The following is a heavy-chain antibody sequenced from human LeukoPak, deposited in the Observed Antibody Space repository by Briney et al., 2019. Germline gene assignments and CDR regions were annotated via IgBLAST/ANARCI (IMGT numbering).Heavy chain of an antibody. CDR3: ATVCGSYSCFDY. V-gene: IGHV3-15*01. J-gene: IGHJ4*02. CDR1: GFTFSNAW. Sequence: PGGSLRLSCAASGFTFSNAWMSWVRQAPGKGLEWVGRIKSKTDGGTTDYAAPVKGRFTISRDDSKNTLYLQINSLKTEDTAVYYCATVCGSYSCFDYWGQGTLVTVSS. CDR2: IKSKTDGGTT. D-gene: IGHD1-26*01.